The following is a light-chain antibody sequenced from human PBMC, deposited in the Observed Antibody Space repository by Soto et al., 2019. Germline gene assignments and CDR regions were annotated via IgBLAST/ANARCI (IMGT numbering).Light chain of an antibody. CDR3: KSYAGSNTYV. V-gene: IGLV2-8*01. CDR1: RNDIGAYEF. CDR2: EVV. Sequence: QSVLTQPPSASGSPGQSVTISCTGTRNDIGAYEFVSWYQHHPGRAPKLIIYEVVQRPSGVPDRFSGSKSGNTAFLTVSGLQAADEADYYCKSYAGSNTYVFGTGTKGTVL. J-gene: IGLJ1*01.